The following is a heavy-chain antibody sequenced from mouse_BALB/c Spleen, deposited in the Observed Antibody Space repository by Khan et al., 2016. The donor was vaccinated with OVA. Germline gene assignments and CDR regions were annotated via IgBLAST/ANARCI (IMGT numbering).Heavy chain of an antibody. CDR3: ARHGYVYWFAY. V-gene: IGHV1-31*01. CDR1: GYSFTSYY. J-gene: IGHJ3*01. Sequence: VQLQQSGPELMKPGASVKISCKASGYSFTSYYIHWVKQSHGKSLEWIGYIYPFNGGTSYNPKFKGKATLTVDKSSSTAYMHLSSLTSDDSAVYYCARHGYVYWFAYWGQGTMVTVSA. D-gene: IGHD2-14*01. CDR2: IYPFNGGT.